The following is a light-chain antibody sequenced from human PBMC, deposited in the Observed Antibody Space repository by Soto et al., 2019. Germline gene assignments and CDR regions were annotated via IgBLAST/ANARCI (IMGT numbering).Light chain of an antibody. CDR1: GANIGGNS. J-gene: IGLJ1*01. Sequence: QSVLTQPPSASGSPGQRVTISCSGSGANIGGNSISWYQQLPGTAPKLLIYRNNRRPSGVPDRFSGSKSGTSASLAITGLRSEDEADYYCCSYAGTYTGVFGTGTKVTVL. CDR2: RNN. V-gene: IGLV1-47*01. CDR3: CSYAGTYTGV.